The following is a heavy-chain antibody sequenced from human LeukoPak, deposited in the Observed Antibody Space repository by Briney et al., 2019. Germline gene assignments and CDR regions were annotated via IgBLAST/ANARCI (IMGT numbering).Heavy chain of an antibody. CDR1: GFTFSSYG. J-gene: IGHJ4*02. Sequence: GGSLRLSCAASGFTFSSYGMSWVRQAPGKGLEWVSSISSSSSYIYYADSVKGRFTISRDNAKNSLYLQMNSLRAEDTAVYYCARDLRSTDDSYWGQGTLVTVSS. D-gene: IGHD2-2*01. CDR2: ISSSSSYI. CDR3: ARDLRSTDDSY. V-gene: IGHV3-21*01.